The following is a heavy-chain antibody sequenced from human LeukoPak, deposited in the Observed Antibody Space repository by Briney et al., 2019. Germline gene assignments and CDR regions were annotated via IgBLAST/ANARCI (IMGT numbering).Heavy chain of an antibody. CDR2: VNSDGSET. CDR1: GFTFSSFW. V-gene: IGHV3-74*03. Sequence: RTGGSLRLSCAASGFTFSSFWIYWVRHAPGKGLVWVSRVNSDGSETMYADSVKGRFTISRDNAKNTLYLEMNTLRAEDTAVYYCARVQMGDDFNPFDYWGQGTLVTVSS. CDR3: ARVQMGDDFNPFDY. D-gene: IGHD3-16*01. J-gene: IGHJ4*02.